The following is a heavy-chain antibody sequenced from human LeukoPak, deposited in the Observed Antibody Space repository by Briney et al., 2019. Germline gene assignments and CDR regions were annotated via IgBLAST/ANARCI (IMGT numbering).Heavy chain of an antibody. J-gene: IGHJ4*02. Sequence: GGSLRRSCAASELTFSNHWMSWVRQAPGKGLEWVANVKKDGSEKFYVDSVKGRFTISRDNARNSLYLQMNSLRAEDTAVYYCAGGRPGMGIVIDYWGQGTLVTVS. D-gene: IGHD7-27*01. CDR1: ELTFSNHW. CDR2: VKKDGSEK. V-gene: IGHV3-7*01. CDR3: AGGRPGMGIVIDY.